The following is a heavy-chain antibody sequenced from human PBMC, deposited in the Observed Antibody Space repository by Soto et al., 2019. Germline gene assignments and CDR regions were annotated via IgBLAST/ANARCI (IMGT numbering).Heavy chain of an antibody. CDR3: ARDFAYFDS. D-gene: IGHD3-3*01. CDR1: GVSISSNGYY. CDR2: VYHTGRT. Sequence: PSETLSLTCTVSGVSISSNGYYWGWIRQPPGKGLEWIGYVYHTGRTSYNPSLKSRVSISMDTSKNQFSLNLDSVTAADTAVYFCARDFAYFDSWGQGTLVTVSS. V-gene: IGHV4-61*08. J-gene: IGHJ4*02.